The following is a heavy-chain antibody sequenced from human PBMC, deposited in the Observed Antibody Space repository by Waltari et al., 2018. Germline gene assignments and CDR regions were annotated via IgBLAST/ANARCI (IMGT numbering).Heavy chain of an antibody. V-gene: IGHV1-69*01. CDR1: GGTFSSYA. CDR3: ARAIYDSSGNGDY. Sequence: QVQLVQSGAEVKKPGSSVKVSCQASGGTFSSYAISWVRPAPGQGLEWMGGIIPIFGTANYAQKFQGRVTITADESTSTAYMELSSLRSEDTAVYYCARAIYDSSGNGDYWGQGTLVTVSS. D-gene: IGHD3-22*01. J-gene: IGHJ4*02. CDR2: IIPIFGTA.